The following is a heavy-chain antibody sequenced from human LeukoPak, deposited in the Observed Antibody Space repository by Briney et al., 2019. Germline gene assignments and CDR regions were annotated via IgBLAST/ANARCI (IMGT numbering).Heavy chain of an antibody. CDR1: GGSISSYY. J-gene: IGHJ4*02. V-gene: IGHV4-59*08. D-gene: IGHD1-26*01. CDR2: IYYSGST. CDR3: AGQGYYVAGFVY. Sequence: PSETLSLTCTVSGGSISSYYWSWIRQPPGKGLEWIGYIYYSGSTNYNPSLKSRVTISVDTSKNQFSLKLSSVTAADTAVYYCAGQGYYVAGFVYWGRGTLVTVSS.